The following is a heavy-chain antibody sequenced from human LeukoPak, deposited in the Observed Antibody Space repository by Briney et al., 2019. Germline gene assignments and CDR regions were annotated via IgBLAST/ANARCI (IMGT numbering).Heavy chain of an antibody. CDR2: INHSGST. CDR1: GGSFSGYY. Sequence: SETLSLTCAVYGGSFSGYYWSWIRQPPGKGLEWIGEINHSGSTNYNPSLKSRVTISVDTSKNQFSLKLSSVTAADTAVYYYARGPLIVARKYYFDYWGQGTLVTVSS. J-gene: IGHJ4*02. CDR3: ARGPLIVARKYYFDY. V-gene: IGHV4-34*01. D-gene: IGHD5-12*01.